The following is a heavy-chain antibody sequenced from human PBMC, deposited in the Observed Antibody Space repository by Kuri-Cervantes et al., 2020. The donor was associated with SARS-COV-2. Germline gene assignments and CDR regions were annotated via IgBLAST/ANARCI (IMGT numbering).Heavy chain of an antibody. J-gene: IGHJ4*02. D-gene: IGHD6-19*01. V-gene: IGHV4-39*01. CDR3: ARRGEYSSGSFDY. Sequence: SETLSLTCTVSGGSISSSSYYWGWIRQPPGKGLEWIGSTYYSGSTYYNPSLKSRVTISVDTSKNQFSLKLSSVTAADTAVYYCARRGEYSSGSFDYWGQGTLVTVSS. CDR2: TYYSGST. CDR1: GGSISSSSYY.